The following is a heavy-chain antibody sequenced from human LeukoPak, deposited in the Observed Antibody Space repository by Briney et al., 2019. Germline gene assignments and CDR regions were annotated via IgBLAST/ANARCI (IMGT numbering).Heavy chain of an antibody. V-gene: IGHV6-1*01. CDR3: AAGTGVFDY. J-gene: IGHJ4*02. D-gene: IGHD3-10*01. CDR2: TYYRSKWYN. CDR1: GDSFSSNSAA. Sequence: SQTLSLTCAISGDSFSSNSAAWNWFRQSPSRGLEWLGRTYYRSKWYNDYAQSVKSRITINPETSKSQISLQLNSVTPEDTAVYYCAAGTGVFDYWGQGTLVTVSS.